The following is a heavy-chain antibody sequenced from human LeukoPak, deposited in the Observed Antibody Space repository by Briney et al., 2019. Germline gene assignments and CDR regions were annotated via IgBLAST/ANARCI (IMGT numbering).Heavy chain of an antibody. J-gene: IGHJ4*02. CDR3: AKRDGTGYYLFDY. D-gene: IGHD3-22*01. Sequence: GGTLRLSCAASGFTFSSYGMSWVRQAPGKGLEWVSTISGSGVTTYYADSVKGRFTISRDNSKNTLFLQMNSLRAEDTAVYYCAKRDGTGYYLFDYWGQGTLVTVSS. CDR2: ISGSGVTT. V-gene: IGHV3-23*01. CDR1: GFTFSSYG.